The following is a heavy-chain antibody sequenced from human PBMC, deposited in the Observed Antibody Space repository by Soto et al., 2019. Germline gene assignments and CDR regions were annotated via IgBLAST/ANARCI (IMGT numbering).Heavy chain of an antibody. V-gene: IGHV3-48*01. Sequence: GGSLRLSCAASGFTFSSYSMNWVRQAPGKGLEWVSYISSSSSTIYYADSVKGRFTISRDNAKNSLYLQMNSLRAEDTAVYYCAKNTMVRGVTGGYYYYYYMDVWGKGTTVTVSS. D-gene: IGHD3-10*01. CDR1: GFTFSSYS. J-gene: IGHJ6*03. CDR3: AKNTMVRGVTGGYYYYYYMDV. CDR2: ISSSSSTI.